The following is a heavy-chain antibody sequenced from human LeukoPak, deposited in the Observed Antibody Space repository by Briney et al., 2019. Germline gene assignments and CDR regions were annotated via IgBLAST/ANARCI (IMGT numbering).Heavy chain of an antibody. CDR3: VRDKGGSAP. D-gene: IGHD3-10*01. Sequence: TGGSLRLSCAPSVFTFSSYEMNWVRHAPGKGLEWVSYNSSNGSTIYYADSVKGRFTISIDNAKNSVYLQMNSVRAEGTAVYYCVRDKGGSAPWGQGTLVTVSS. V-gene: IGHV3-48*03. CDR1: VFTFSSYE. CDR2: NSSNGSTI. J-gene: IGHJ5*02.